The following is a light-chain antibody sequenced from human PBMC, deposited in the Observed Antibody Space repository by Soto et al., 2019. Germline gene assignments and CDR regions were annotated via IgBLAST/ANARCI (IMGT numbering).Light chain of an antibody. CDR1: QGISTY. CDR3: QQSYRTPYT. J-gene: IGKJ2*01. Sequence: DIQMTQSPSSLSASVGDRVTITCRASQGISTYLIWYQQRQGKAPKLLIYAASNLVSGVPSRSSGSGSGTEFTLTISSLQPEDFATYYCQQSYRTPYTFGQGTKLETK. CDR2: AAS. V-gene: IGKV1-39*01.